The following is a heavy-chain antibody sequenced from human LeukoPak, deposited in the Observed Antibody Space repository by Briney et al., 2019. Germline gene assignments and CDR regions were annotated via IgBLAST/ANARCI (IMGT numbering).Heavy chain of an antibody. J-gene: IGHJ5*02. CDR2: ISLRGRT. Sequence: PSGTLSLTCGVSGGSITTTNFWSWVRQPPGGGLEWIGEISLRGRTQYNPSLKSRVNISIDESKNHRYLSLASVTAADTAVYYCSRESGPYCPFGHWGQGTLVAVTS. CDR1: GGSITTTNF. CDR3: SRESGPYCPFGH. D-gene: IGHD1-26*01. V-gene: IGHV4-4*02.